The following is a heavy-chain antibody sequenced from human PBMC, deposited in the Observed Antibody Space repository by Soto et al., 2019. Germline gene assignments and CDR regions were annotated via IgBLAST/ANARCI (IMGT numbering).Heavy chain of an antibody. CDR3: ARGLDAREDFWEGPPVNEYYYGMDV. V-gene: IGHV4-30-2*01. Sequence: PSETLSLTCAVSGGSISSGGYSWSWIRQPPGKGLEWIGYIYHSGSTYYNPSLKSRVTISVDRSKNQFSLKLSSVTAADTAVYYCARGLDAREDFWEGPPVNEYYYGMDVWGQGTTVTVSS. J-gene: IGHJ6*02. CDR2: IYHSGST. CDR1: GGSISSGGYS. D-gene: IGHD3-3*01.